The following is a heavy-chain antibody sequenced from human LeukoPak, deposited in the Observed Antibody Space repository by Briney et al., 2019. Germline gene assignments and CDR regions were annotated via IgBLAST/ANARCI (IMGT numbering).Heavy chain of an antibody. CDR3: ASPHIAAARGDAFDI. CDR1: GFTFSDYY. D-gene: IGHD6-13*01. Sequence: GGSLRLSCAASGFTFSDYYMSWIRQAPGKGLEWVSYISSSGSTIYYADSGKGRFTISRDNAKNSLYLQMNSLRAEDTAVYYCASPHIAAARGDAFDIWGQGTMVTVSS. J-gene: IGHJ3*02. CDR2: ISSSGSTI. V-gene: IGHV3-11*04.